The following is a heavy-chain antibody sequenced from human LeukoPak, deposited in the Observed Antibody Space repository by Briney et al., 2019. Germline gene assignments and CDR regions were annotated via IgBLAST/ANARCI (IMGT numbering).Heavy chain of an antibody. CDR1: DDSFSSHY. Sequence: SETLSLTCAVSDDSFSSHYWTWIRQPPGKGLEWIGYISYIGSTNYNPSLKSRVTISIDTSKNQFSLKLGSVTAADTAVYYCARDLVTVTKGFDIWGQGTMVSVSS. CDR3: ARDLVTVTKGFDI. J-gene: IGHJ3*02. V-gene: IGHV4-59*11. D-gene: IGHD4-17*01. CDR2: ISYIGST.